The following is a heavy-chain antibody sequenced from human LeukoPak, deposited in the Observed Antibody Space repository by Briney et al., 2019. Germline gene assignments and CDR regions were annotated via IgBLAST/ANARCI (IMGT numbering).Heavy chain of an antibody. CDR2: INHSGST. V-gene: IGHV4-34*01. Sequence: SDTLSLTCAVYGGSFSGYYWSWIRQPPGKGLEWIGEINHSGSTNYNPSLKSRVTISVDTSKNQFSLKLSSVPAADTAVYYCARAGTGLRGWFDPWGQGTLVTVSS. J-gene: IGHJ5*02. CDR1: GGSFSGYY. D-gene: IGHD3/OR15-3a*01. CDR3: ARAGTGLRGWFDP.